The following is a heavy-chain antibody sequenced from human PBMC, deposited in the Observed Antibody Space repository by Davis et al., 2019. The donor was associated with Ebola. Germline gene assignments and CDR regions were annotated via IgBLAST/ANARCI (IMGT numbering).Heavy chain of an antibody. D-gene: IGHD3-9*01. CDR2: ITGSGGNT. CDR3: AKANYDILLYGMDV. CDR1: GFTFRSYA. J-gene: IGHJ6*02. V-gene: IGHV3-23*01. Sequence: GESLKISCAASGFTFRSYAMSWVRQAPGKGLEWVSAITGSGGNTYSADSVKGRFTISRDNSKDTVYLQMNSLRAEDTAVYYCAKANYDILLYGMDVWGQGTTVTVSS.